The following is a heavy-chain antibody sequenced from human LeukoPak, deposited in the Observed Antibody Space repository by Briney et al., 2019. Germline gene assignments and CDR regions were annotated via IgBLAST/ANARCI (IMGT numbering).Heavy chain of an antibody. CDR2: FYTSGST. CDR3: ARASYSYDINGWVPFDY. CDR1: GNSISSCDNY. Sequence: SETLSLTCTVSGNSISSCDNYWSWIRQPAGKGLEGIVRFYTSGSTNYNPSLKSRVTISGATSKNQFSLRLSSVTAADTAVYYCARASYSYDINGWVPFDYWGQGTLVTVS. V-gene: IGHV4-61*02. D-gene: IGHD3-22*01. J-gene: IGHJ4*02.